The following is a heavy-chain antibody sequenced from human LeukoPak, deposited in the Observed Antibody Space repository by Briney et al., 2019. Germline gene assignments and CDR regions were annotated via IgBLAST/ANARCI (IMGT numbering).Heavy chain of an antibody. J-gene: IGHJ4*02. CDR1: SDSISSYY. D-gene: IGHD5-24*01. Sequence: TSETLSLTCAVSSDSISSYYSSWICPTPRKGLEWIGLIYNSGSTNYNPSLKRRVTISVDTSKNKFSLNLNSVIAAHTAVYYCARHGGGYSFDYWGQGTLVTVSS. V-gene: IGHV4-59*08. CDR2: IYNSGST. CDR3: ARHGGGYSFDY.